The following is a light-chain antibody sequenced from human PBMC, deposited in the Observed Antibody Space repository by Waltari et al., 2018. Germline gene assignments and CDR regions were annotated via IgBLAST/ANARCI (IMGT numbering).Light chain of an antibody. CDR1: SSNIGTNY. V-gene: IGLV1-47*01. CDR2: RNK. Sequence: QSVLTQPPSAPGTPGQRVTISCSGGSSNIGTNYVYWYQHRPGMAPRLLVYRNKRRPYGVPDRFSSANSGTSASLAIGGLRSEDEADYYCGAWDDTLRFVFGGGTRLTVL. CDR3: GAWDDTLRFV. J-gene: IGLJ2*01.